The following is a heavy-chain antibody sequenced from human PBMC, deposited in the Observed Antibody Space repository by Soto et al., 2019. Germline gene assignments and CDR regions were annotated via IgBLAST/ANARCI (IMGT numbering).Heavy chain of an antibody. CDR2: IYYSGST. J-gene: IGHJ5*02. V-gene: IGHV4-31*03. Sequence: QVQLQESGPGLVKPSQTLSLTCTVSGASMSSGGYYWTWIRQSPGKGLEWIGYIYYSGSTYYNPSLESRVAISLDTSRSQFSLTLHSVTAAVTAIYYCARDRHNNFFDPWGQGTLVTVSS. CDR1: GASMSSGGYY. CDR3: ARDRHNNFFDP. D-gene: IGHD6-6*01.